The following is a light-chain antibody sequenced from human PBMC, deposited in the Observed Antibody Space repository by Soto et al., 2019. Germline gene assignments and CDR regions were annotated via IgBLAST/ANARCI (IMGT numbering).Light chain of an antibody. V-gene: IGLV1-40*01. CDR1: SSNIGVGYD. Sequence: QSVLTQPPSVSGALGQKVTISCTGSSSNIGVGYDVNWYHQLPGTAPKLLIHGNSNRPSGVPDRFSGSKSGTSASLAITGLQAEDEADYFCQSYDSSLSGYVFGAGTKVTVL. CDR2: GNS. CDR3: QSYDSSLSGYV. J-gene: IGLJ1*01.